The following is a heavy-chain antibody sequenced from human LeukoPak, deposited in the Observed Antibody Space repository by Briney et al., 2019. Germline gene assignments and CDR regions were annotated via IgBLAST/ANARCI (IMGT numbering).Heavy chain of an antibody. CDR3: VRGGPPTVTRFDY. J-gene: IGHJ4*02. V-gene: IGHV4-61*05. Sequence: TSESLSLTCTVSGGSISSMSYYWGWIRQTPGKGLEWIGYIYFTGSTNYNPSLKSRVTISVDTSKNQFSLKLTSVTAADTAVYYCVRGGPPTVTRFDYWGQGTLVTVSS. CDR1: GGSISSMSYY. CDR2: IYFTGST. D-gene: IGHD4-17*01.